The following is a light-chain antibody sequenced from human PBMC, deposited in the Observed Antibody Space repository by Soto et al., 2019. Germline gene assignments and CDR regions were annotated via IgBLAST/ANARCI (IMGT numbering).Light chain of an antibody. V-gene: IGKV3-15*01. CDR3: QQYNNWPLT. CDR2: GAS. CDR1: QSVRSN. Sequence: EVVMTQSPATLSVSPGERVTLSCRASQSVRSNLAWYQQKPGQSPRLLIYGASTRATGIPARFSGSGSGTEFTLTISSLQSEDFAVYYCQQYNNWPLTFGGGTKVDIK. J-gene: IGKJ4*01.